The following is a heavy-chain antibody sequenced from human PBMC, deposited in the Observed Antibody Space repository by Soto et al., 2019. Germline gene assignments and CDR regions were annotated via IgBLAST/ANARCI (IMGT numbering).Heavy chain of an antibody. CDR2: IYHGGTT. CDR3: AKAHAMVVAGSTFDY. D-gene: IGHD6-19*01. CDR1: GYSISSGSY. V-gene: IGHV4-38-2*02. J-gene: IGHJ4*01. Sequence: SETLSLTCTVSGYSISSGSYWGWIRQPPGKGPEWIASIYHGGTTFYNPSLKSRVTVSVDKSNNQFSLKLRSVTAADTAVYYCAKAHAMVVAGSTFDYWGHGTLVTVSS.